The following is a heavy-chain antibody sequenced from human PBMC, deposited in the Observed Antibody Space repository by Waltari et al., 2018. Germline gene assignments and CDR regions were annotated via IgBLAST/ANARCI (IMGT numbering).Heavy chain of an antibody. J-gene: IGHJ4*02. CDR3: ARNGKSGSYEFDY. CDR1: GGSISSYY. D-gene: IGHD1-26*01. Sequence: QVQLQESGSGLVKPSETLSLTCTVSGGSISSYYWSWIRQPPGKGLEWIGYIYYSGGTSYNPCLKSRVTISVDTSKNQFSLKLSSVTAADTAVYYWARNGKSGSYEFDYWGQGTLVTVSS. V-gene: IGHV4-59*01. CDR2: IYYSGGT.